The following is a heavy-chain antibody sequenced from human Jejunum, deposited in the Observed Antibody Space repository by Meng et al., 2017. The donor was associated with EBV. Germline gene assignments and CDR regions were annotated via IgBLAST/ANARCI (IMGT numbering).Heavy chain of an antibody. CDR2: TYYRSKWYD. D-gene: IGHD6-13*01. V-gene: IGHV6-1*01. J-gene: IGHJ4*02. Sequence: QGQLQQSGPGLVKPSQTLSLTCAISGDSVSSNSAAWNWIRQSPSRGLEWLGRTYYRSKWYDHYAVSVKSRIIINPDTSKNQFSLQLNSVTPEDSAVYYCARGIAAAGKGGLFDYWGQGTLVTVSS. CDR1: GDSVSSNSAA. CDR3: ARGIAAAGKGGLFDY.